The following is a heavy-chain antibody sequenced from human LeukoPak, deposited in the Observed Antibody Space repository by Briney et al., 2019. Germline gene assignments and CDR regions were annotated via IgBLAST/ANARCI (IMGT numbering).Heavy chain of an antibody. Sequence: SETLSLTCTVSAGSINSGSYYWSWIRQPPGKGLEWIGYIYYSGSTNYNPSLKSRVTISVDTSKNQFSLKLSSVTAADTAVYYCARAYSSSWYYFDYWGQGTLVTVSS. V-gene: IGHV4-61*01. J-gene: IGHJ4*02. CDR3: ARAYSSSWYYFDY. D-gene: IGHD6-13*01. CDR1: AGSINSGSYY. CDR2: IYYSGST.